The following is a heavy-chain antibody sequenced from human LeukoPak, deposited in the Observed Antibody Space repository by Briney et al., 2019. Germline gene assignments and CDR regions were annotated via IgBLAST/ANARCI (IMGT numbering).Heavy chain of an antibody. Sequence: GGSLRLSCAASGFTFSSYGMHWVRQAPGKGREWLALIWYDGSNKYYGDSVKGRFTISRDNSKNTVYLQMNSLRAEDTAVYYCARAGVGALGDYWGQGTLVTVSS. CDR1: GFTFSSYG. CDR3: ARAGVGALGDY. J-gene: IGHJ4*02. V-gene: IGHV3-33*01. D-gene: IGHD2-8*01. CDR2: IWYDGSNK.